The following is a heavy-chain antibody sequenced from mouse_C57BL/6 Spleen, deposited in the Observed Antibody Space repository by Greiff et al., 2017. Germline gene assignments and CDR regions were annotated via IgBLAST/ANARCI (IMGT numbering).Heavy chain of an antibody. CDR3: ARDYYGSSPYAMDY. CDR1: GYTFTSYN. V-gene: IGHV1-12*01. CDR2: IYPGNGDT. D-gene: IGHD1-1*01. J-gene: IGHJ4*01. Sequence: SGAELVRPGASVKMSCKASGYTFTSYNMHWVKQTPRQGLEWIGAIYPGNGDTSYNQKFKGKATLTVDKSSSTAYMQLSSLTSEDSAVYFCARDYYGSSPYAMDYWGQGTSVTVSS.